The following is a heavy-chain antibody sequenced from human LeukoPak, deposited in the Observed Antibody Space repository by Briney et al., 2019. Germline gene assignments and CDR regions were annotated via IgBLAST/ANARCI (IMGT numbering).Heavy chain of an antibody. Sequence: SETLSLTCTVSGGSISSYYWSWIRQPPGKGLEWIGYIYYSGSTNYNPSLKSRVTISVDTSKSQFSLKLSSVTAADTAVYYCARQGIEGTSSGYYWDPFDYWGQGTLVTVSS. CDR1: GGSISSYY. CDR3: ARQGIEGTSSGYYWDPFDY. CDR2: IYYSGST. D-gene: IGHD3-22*01. V-gene: IGHV4-59*01. J-gene: IGHJ4*02.